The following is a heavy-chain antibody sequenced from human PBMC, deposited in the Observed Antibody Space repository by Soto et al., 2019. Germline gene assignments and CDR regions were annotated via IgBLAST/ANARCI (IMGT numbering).Heavy chain of an antibody. CDR2: MNPNSGNT. CDR3: ARDSRRQDSSGYLYSYDY. Sequence: ASVKVSCKASGYTFTSYDINWVRQATGQGLEWMGWMNPNSGNTGYAQKFQGRVTMTRDTSTSTVYMELSSLRSEDTAVYYCARDSRRQDSSGYLYSYDYWGQGTLVTVSS. V-gene: IGHV1-8*01. J-gene: IGHJ4*02. D-gene: IGHD3-22*01. CDR1: GYTFTSYD.